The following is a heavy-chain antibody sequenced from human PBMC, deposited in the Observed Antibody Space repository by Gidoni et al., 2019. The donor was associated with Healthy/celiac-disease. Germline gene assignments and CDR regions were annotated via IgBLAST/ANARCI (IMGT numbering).Heavy chain of an antibody. CDR3: ARRPRIAARLGSYYYGMDV. Sequence: QVQLQQWGAGLLKPSETLSLTCAVYGGSFSGYYWSWISQPPGKGLEWIGEINHSGSTNYNPSLKSRVTISVDTSKNQFSLKLSSVTAADTAVYYCARRPRIAARLGSYYYGMDVWGQGTTVTVSS. V-gene: IGHV4-34*01. J-gene: IGHJ6*02. CDR1: GGSFSGYY. CDR2: INHSGST. D-gene: IGHD6-6*01.